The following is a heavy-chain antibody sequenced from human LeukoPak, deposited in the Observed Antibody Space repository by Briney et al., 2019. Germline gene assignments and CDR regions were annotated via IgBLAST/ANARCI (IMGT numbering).Heavy chain of an antibody. CDR2: IRNKPYGETT. J-gene: IGHJ4*02. CDR1: GFPFGDFA. CDR3: SRVNGRLIRGVITSPYYFDY. D-gene: IGHD3-10*01. Sequence: GGSLRLSCTGSGFPFGDFAVTWVRQAPGKGLEWVGFIRNKPYGETTEYAASVEGRFTISRDDSKNIAYLHMNCLKSEDTAVYYCSRVNGRLIRGVITSPYYFDYWGQGTLVTVSS. V-gene: IGHV3-49*04.